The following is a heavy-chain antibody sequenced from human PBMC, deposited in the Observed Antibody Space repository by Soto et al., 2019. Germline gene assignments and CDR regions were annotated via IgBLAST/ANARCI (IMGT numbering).Heavy chain of an antibody. CDR1: GFTFSSYG. J-gene: IGHJ6*03. Sequence: PGGSLRLSCAASGFTFSSYGMHWVRQAPGKGLEWVAVISYDGSNKYYADSVKGRFTISRDNSKNTLYLQMNSLRAEDTAVYYCARAQPERSDFWSGYYPQFSYYYYYYMYVWGKGTTVTVSS. D-gene: IGHD3-3*01. V-gene: IGHV3-30*03. CDR2: ISYDGSNK. CDR3: ARAQPERSDFWSGYYPQFSYYYYYYMYV.